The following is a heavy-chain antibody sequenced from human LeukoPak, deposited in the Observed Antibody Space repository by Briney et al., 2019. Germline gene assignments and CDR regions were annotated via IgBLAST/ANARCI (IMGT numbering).Heavy chain of an antibody. CDR1: GGSISSGSYY. V-gene: IGHV4-61*02. Sequence: SQTLSLTCTVSGGSISSGSYYWSWIRQPAGKGLEWIGRIYTSGSTNYNPSLKSRVTISVDTSKNQFSLKLSSVTAADTAVYYCARGQGEVLRFLEWLFHYFDYWGQGTLVTVSS. CDR3: ARGQGEVLRFLEWLFHYFDY. CDR2: IYTSGST. D-gene: IGHD3-3*01. J-gene: IGHJ4*02.